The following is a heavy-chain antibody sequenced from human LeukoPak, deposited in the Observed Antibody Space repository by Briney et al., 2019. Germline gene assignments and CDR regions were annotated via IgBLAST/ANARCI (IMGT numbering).Heavy chain of an antibody. D-gene: IGHD3-10*01. CDR1: GFTFSSYG. J-gene: IGHJ4*02. Sequence: GGSLRLSCAASGFTFSSYGMHWVRQAPGKGLEWVAFIRYDGSNEYYADSVKGRFTISRDNSKNTLYLQMNSLRAEDTAVYYCAKTPLGPRLLWFGEFQLYFDYWGQGTLVTVSS. V-gene: IGHV3-30*02. CDR2: IRYDGSNE. CDR3: AKTPLGPRLLWFGEFQLYFDY.